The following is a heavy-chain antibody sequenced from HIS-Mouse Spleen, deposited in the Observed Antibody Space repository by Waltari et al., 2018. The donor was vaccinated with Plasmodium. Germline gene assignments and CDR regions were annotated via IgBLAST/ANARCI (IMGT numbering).Heavy chain of an antibody. D-gene: IGHD7-27*01. CDR1: GFTVSSNY. V-gene: IGHV3-53*02. CDR3: ARAAIAWGSPYYFDY. CDR2: SYSGGRT. J-gene: IGHJ4*02. Sequence: EVQLVETGGGLIQPGGSLRLSCAASGFTVSSNYMSWVGQAPGKGGGGVSVSYSGGRTYYADSVKGRFTISRDNSKNTLYLQMNSLRAEDTAVYYCARAAIAWGSPYYFDYWGQGTLVTVSS.